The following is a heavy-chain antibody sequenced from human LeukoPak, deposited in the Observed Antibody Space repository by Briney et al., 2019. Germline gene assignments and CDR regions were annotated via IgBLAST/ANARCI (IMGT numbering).Heavy chain of an antibody. D-gene: IGHD6-13*01. Sequence: PGGSLRLSCAASGFTFSSYGMHWVRQAPGKGLEWVAVIWYDGSNKYYADSVKGRFTIARDNSKNTLYLQMSSLRAEDTSVYYCAKEGEVSTWAQYEHWGQGTLVTVSS. J-gene: IGHJ1*01. CDR1: GFTFSSYG. CDR3: AKEGEVSTWAQYEH. V-gene: IGHV3-30*02. CDR2: IWYDGSNK.